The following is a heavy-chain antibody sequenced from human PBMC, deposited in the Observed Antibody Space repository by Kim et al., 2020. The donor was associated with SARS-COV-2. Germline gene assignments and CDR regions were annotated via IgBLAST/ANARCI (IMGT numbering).Heavy chain of an antibody. J-gene: IGHJ3*02. V-gene: IGHV3-33*01. CDR2: NK. D-gene: IGHD4-17*01. CDR3: ASYGTDAFDI. Sequence: NKYYADSVKGRFTISRDNSKNTLYLQMNSLRAEDTAVYYCASYGTDAFDIWGQGTMVTVSS.